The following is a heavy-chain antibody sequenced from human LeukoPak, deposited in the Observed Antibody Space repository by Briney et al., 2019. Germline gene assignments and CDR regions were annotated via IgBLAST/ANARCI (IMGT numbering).Heavy chain of an antibody. CDR2: INPNSGGT. J-gene: IGHJ6*02. D-gene: IGHD6-19*01. Sequence: ASVKVSCKASGCTFTGYYMHWVRQAPGQGLEWMGWINPNSGGTNYAQKFQGRVTMTRDTSISTAYMELSRLRSDDTAVYYCARDEAGGWYYYYYYYGMDAWGQGTTVTVSS. CDR3: ARDEAGGWYYYYYYYGMDA. V-gene: IGHV1-2*02. CDR1: GCTFTGYY.